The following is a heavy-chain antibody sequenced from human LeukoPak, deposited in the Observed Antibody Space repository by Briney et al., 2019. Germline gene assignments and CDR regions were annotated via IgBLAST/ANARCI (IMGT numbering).Heavy chain of an antibody. CDR1: GGSISSSSYY. CDR3: ARDPVTMVRGSRVPHWFDP. J-gene: IGHJ5*02. D-gene: IGHD3-10*01. CDR2: IYYSGST. V-gene: IGHV4-39*07. Sequence: SSETLSLTCTVSGGSISSSSYYWGWIRQPPGKGLEWIGSIYYSGSTNYNPSLKSRVTISVDTSKNQFSLKLSSVTAADTAVYYCARDPVTMVRGSRVPHWFDPWGQGTLVTVSS.